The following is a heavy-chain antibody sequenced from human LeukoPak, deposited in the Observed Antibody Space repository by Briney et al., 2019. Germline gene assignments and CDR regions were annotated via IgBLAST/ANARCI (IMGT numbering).Heavy chain of an antibody. Sequence: ASVKVSCKASGYTFTGYYMHRVRQAPGQGLEWMGWINPNSGGTNYAQKFQGWVTMTRDTSISTAYMELSRLRSDDTAVYYCARGRYSSSHPKNWFDPWGQGTLVTVSS. D-gene: IGHD6-13*01. CDR3: ARGRYSSSHPKNWFDP. V-gene: IGHV1-2*04. CDR1: GYTFTGYY. CDR2: INPNSGGT. J-gene: IGHJ5*02.